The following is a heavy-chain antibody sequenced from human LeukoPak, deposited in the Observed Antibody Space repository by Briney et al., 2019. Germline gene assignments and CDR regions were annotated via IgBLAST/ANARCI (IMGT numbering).Heavy chain of an antibody. V-gene: IGHV4-59*08. D-gene: IGHD7-27*01. J-gene: IGHJ2*01. CDR2: IYYSGST. CDR3: ARHGYPGDRYWYFDL. Sequence: SETLSLTCTVSGGSISSYYWSWIRQPPGKGLEWIGYIYYSGSTNYNPSLKSRVTISVDTSKNQFSLKLSSVTAADTAVYHCARHGYPGDRYWYFDLWGRGTLVTVSS. CDR1: GGSISSYY.